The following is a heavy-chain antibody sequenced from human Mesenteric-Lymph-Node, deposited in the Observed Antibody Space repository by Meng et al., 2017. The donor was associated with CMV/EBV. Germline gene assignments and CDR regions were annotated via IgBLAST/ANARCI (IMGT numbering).Heavy chain of an antibody. J-gene: IGHJ4*02. Sequence: YGGSFRAYYWSWIRQPPGMGLEWIGEINQSGSTNYNPSLKSRVTVSVDPSKNQFSLKLSSVTAADSAVYYCARAYCSSSGCFLYLDYWGRGTLVTVSS. CDR3: ARAYCSSSGCFLYLDY. CDR1: GGSFRAYY. V-gene: IGHV4-34*01. CDR2: INQSGST. D-gene: IGHD2-2*01.